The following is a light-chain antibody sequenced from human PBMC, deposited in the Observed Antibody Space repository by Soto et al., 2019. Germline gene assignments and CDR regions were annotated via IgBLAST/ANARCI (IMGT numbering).Light chain of an antibody. Sequence: EIVLTQSPATLSLSPGERATLSCRASQSVSNYLAWYQQKPGQAPRLLMYDTSNRAPGIPARLSGSGSGTYFTPTISTLAPDDFAVYFSQEHSKFLLTFGRGTKVEI. J-gene: IGKJ1*01. CDR3: QEHSKFLLT. V-gene: IGKV3-11*01. CDR2: DTS. CDR1: QSVSNY.